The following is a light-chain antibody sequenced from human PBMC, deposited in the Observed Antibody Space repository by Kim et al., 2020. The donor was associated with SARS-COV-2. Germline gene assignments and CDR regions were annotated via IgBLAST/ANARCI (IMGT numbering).Light chain of an antibody. CDR1: KLVDKY. CDR3: QAWDSSTHVV. V-gene: IGLV3-1*01. Sequence: SYELTQPPSVSVSPGQTASITCSGDKLVDKYACWYQQKPGQSPVLVIYQDSKRPSGISERFSGSNSGNTATLTISGTHAMDEADYYCQAWDSSTHVVFGG. J-gene: IGLJ2*01. CDR2: QDS.